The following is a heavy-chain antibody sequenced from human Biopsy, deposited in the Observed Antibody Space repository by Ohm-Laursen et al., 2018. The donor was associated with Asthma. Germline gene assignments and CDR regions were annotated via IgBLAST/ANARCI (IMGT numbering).Heavy chain of an antibody. D-gene: IGHD2-2*01. CDR3: ARKAGSCISRTCYSLDF. V-gene: IGHV1-69*01. CDR2: INSVFGTT. Sequence: SSVKVSCKTLGGTFNTYVIGWVRQAPGQGLEWRGGINSVFGTTTYPQKFQDRVTITADDSTSTVYMELSSLRSEDTAVYYCARKAGSCISRTCYSLDFWGQGTLVTVSS. CDR1: GGTFNTYV. J-gene: IGHJ4*02.